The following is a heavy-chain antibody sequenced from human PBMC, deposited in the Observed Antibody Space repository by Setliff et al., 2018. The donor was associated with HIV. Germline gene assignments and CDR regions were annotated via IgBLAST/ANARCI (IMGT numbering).Heavy chain of an antibody. D-gene: IGHD3-10*01. CDR1: GGSISRSSYF. Sequence: SETLSLTCTVSGGSISRSSYFWTWIRQRPGQGLEWIGYIYYNGRVSYSEKTYYSPSLKSRVTISVDSSKNQFSLKLSSVTAADTAVYYCARDWVTRSNDYGSGSPWYFDFWGRGILVTVSS. CDR3: ARDWVTRSNDYGSGSPWYFDF. CDR2: IYYNGRVSYSEKT. V-gene: IGHV4-31*03. J-gene: IGHJ2*01.